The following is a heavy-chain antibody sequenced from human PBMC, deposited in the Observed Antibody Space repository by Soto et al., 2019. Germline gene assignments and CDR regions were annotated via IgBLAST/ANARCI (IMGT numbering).Heavy chain of an antibody. D-gene: IGHD1-7*01. CDR2: IKQDGSEK. Sequence: EVQLVESGGGLVQPGGSLRLSCAASGFTFSSYWMSWVRQAPGKGLEWVAIIKQDGSEKYYVESVKGRFTISRDNAKNSLYLQRNSLRAEDTAVYYCARDRLELPPIDGYYYGMDVWGQGTTVTVSS. CDR1: GFTFSSYW. J-gene: IGHJ6*02. V-gene: IGHV3-7*05. CDR3: ARDRLELPPIDGYYYGMDV.